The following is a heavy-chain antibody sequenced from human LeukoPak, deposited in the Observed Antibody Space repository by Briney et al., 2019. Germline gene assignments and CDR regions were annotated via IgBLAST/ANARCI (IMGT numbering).Heavy chain of an antibody. Sequence: PGGSVRLSCAASGFTFSTYWMTWVRQAPGKGLEWVASVRQDGTEKYYVDSVKGRFTISRDNAKNSLYLQMNSLRAEDTAVYYCARDLGGAGDYWGQGTLVTVSS. CDR1: GFTFSTYW. J-gene: IGHJ4*02. CDR3: ARDLGGAGDY. CDR2: VRQDGTEK. D-gene: IGHD4-23*01. V-gene: IGHV3-7*03.